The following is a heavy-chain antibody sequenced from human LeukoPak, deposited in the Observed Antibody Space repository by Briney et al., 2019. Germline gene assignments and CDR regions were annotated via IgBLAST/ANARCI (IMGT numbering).Heavy chain of an antibody. CDR2: IIPIFGTA. CDR3: AREGIGYAPEPFDY. V-gene: IGHV1-69*13. D-gene: IGHD2-8*01. J-gene: IGHJ4*02. CDR1: GGTFSSYA. Sequence: ASVKVSCKASGGTFSSYAISWVRQAPGQGLEWMGGIIPIFGTANYAQKFQGRVTITADESTSTAYMELSSLRSEDTAVYYCAREGIGYAPEPFDYWGQGTLVTVSS.